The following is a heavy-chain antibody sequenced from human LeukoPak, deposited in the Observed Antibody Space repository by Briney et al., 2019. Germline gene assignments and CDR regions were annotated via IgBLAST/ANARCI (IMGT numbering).Heavy chain of an antibody. CDR3: ARAPGIAAAGTHFDF. V-gene: IGHV4-59*01. CDR2: IYYSGSA. Sequence: PSETLSLTCTVSGGSLSSYYWSWIRQPPGKGLEWLGYIYYSGSAKYNPSLKSRVTISVDTSKNQFSLKLSSVTAGDTAVYYCARAPGIAAAGTHFDFWGQGTLVTVSS. D-gene: IGHD6-13*01. CDR1: GGSLSSYY. J-gene: IGHJ4*02.